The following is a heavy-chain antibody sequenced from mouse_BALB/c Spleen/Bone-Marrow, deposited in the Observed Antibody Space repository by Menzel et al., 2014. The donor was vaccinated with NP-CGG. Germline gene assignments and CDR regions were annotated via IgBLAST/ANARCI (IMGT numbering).Heavy chain of an antibody. Sequence: VKLMESGPGLVQPSQSLSITCTVSGFSLTSYGVHWVRQSPGKGLEWLGVIWRGGSTDYNAAFMSRLSSTKDNSKSQVFFKMNSLQADDTAIYYCAKNWGYGYAMDYWGQGTSVTVSS. D-gene: IGHD3-1*01. CDR1: GFSLTSYG. J-gene: IGHJ4*01. CDR3: AKNWGYGYAMDY. CDR2: IWRGGST. V-gene: IGHV2-5*01.